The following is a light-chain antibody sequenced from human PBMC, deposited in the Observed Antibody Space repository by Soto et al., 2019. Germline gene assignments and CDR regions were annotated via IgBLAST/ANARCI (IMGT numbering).Light chain of an antibody. Sequence: DIQMTQSPSSLSASVGDRVTITCRASQSITTYLNWYQQKPGKAPKLLIYAASTLQSGVPSRFSGTGSGTDFTLPISSLQPEDFVTYFCQQGYSTPPTFGQGTKVEIK. CDR3: QQGYSTPPT. J-gene: IGKJ1*01. CDR1: QSITTY. V-gene: IGKV1-39*01. CDR2: AAS.